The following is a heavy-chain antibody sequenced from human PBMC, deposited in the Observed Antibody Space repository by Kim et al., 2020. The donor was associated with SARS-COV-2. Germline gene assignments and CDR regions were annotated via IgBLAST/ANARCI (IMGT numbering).Heavy chain of an antibody. D-gene: IGHD3-3*01. CDR3: ARALILITIFGVVGPFDY. J-gene: IGHJ4*02. Sequence: SETRSLTCTVSGGSISSGGYYWSWIRQHPGKGLEWIGYIYYSGSTYYNPSLKSRVTISVDTSKNQFSLKLSSVTAADTAVYYCARALILITIFGVVGPFDYWGQGTLVTVSS. V-gene: IGHV4-31*03. CDR2: IYYSGST. CDR1: GGSISSGGYY.